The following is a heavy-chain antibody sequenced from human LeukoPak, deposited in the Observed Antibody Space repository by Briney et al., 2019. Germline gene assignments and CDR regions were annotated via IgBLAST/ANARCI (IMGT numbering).Heavy chain of an antibody. CDR3: ARVGDFWSGYSPRRYFDY. CDR1: GGSISSSSYY. Sequence: SETLSLTCTVSGGSISSSSYYWGWIRQPPGKGLEWIGSIYYSGSTYYNPSLKSRVTISVDTSKNQFSLKLSSVTAADTAVYYCARVGDFWSGYSPRRYFDYWGQGTLVTVSS. CDR2: IYYSGST. J-gene: IGHJ4*02. D-gene: IGHD3-3*01. V-gene: IGHV4-39*01.